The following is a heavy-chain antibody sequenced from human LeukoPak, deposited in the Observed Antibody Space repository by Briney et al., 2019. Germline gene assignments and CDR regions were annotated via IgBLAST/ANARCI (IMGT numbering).Heavy chain of an antibody. CDR3: ASLDVVVPAAIDY. J-gene: IGHJ4*02. CDR1: GGSIISSSYY. CDR2: IYYSGST. D-gene: IGHD2-2*01. V-gene: IGHV4-39*01. Sequence: PSETLSLTCTVSGGSIISSSYYWGWIRQPPGKGLEWIGSIYYSGSTYYNPSLKSRVTISVDTSKNQFSLKLSSVTAADTAVYYCASLDVVVPAAIDYWGQGTLVTVSS.